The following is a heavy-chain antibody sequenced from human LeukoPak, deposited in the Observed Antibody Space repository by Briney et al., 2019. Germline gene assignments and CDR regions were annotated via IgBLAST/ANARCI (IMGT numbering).Heavy chain of an antibody. V-gene: IGHV3-23*01. CDR3: AKGLKVLYKQQLRFDP. D-gene: IGHD6-13*01. Sequence: PGGSLRLSCAASGFTFSSYAMSWVRQAPGKGLEWVSAISGSGGSTYYADSVKGRFTISRDNSKNTLYLQMNSLRAEDTAVYYCAKGLKVLYKQQLRFDPWGQGTLVTVSS. J-gene: IGHJ5*02. CDR1: GFTFSSYA. CDR2: ISGSGGST.